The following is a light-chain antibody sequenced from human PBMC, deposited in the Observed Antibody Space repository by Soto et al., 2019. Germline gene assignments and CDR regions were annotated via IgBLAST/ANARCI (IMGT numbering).Light chain of an antibody. Sequence: QSALTQHASVSGSPGQSITISCTGTSSDVGGYNYVSWYQQHPGKAPKLMIYEVSNRPSGLSNRFSGSKSGNTASLTISGLQAEDEADYYCSSYTTSATLPYVFGTGTKVTAL. CDR2: EVS. V-gene: IGLV2-14*01. CDR3: SSYTTSATLPYV. J-gene: IGLJ1*01. CDR1: SSDVGGYNY.